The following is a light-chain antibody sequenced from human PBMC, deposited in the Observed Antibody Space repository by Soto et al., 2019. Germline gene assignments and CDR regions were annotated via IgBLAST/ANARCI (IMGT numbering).Light chain of an antibody. V-gene: IGKV2-28*01. CDR2: LGC. CDR1: QSLLHSNGYNY. Sequence: DIAMTQSPLSLPVTPGEPASISCRSSQSLLHSNGYNYLDWYLQKPGQSPQLLIYLGCNRASGVPDRFSGSGSGTDFTLKISRVEAEDVGVYYCMQALQTPRTFGQGTKVEIK. CDR3: MQALQTPRT. J-gene: IGKJ1*01.